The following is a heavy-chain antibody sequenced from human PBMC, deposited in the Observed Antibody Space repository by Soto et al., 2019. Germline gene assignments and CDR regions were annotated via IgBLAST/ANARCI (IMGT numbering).Heavy chain of an antibody. CDR1: GYTLTELS. V-gene: IGHV1-24*01. CDR2: FDPEDGET. Sequence: ASVKVSCKVSGYTLTELSMHWVRQAPGKGLEWMGGFDPEDGETIYAQKFQGRVTMTEDTSTDTAYMELSSLRSEDTAVYYCATAPPQQQLVLDFDYWGQGTLVTVSS. D-gene: IGHD6-13*01. J-gene: IGHJ4*02. CDR3: ATAPPQQQLVLDFDY.